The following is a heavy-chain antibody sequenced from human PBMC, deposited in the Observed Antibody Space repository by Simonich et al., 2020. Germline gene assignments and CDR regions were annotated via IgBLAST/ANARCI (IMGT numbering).Heavy chain of an antibody. V-gene: IGHV1-18*01. CDR1: GYTFTSYG. CDR3: ARASRGTWWYYYFDY. D-gene: IGHD2-15*01. J-gene: IGHJ4*02. CDR2: ISPYNGNT. Sequence: QVQLVQSGAEVKKPGASVKVSCKASGYTFTSYGDSWVRQAPGQGLEWMGWISPYNGNTNYAQKLQGRVTMTTDTSTSTAYMELRSLRSDDTAVYYCARASRGTWWYYYFDYWGQGTLVTVSS.